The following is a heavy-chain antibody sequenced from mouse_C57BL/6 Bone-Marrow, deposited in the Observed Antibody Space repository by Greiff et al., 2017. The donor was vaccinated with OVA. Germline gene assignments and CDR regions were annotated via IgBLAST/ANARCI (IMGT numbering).Heavy chain of an antibody. CDR3: ASHYYGSSPFAY. D-gene: IGHD1-1*01. Sequence: EVQGVESGPELVKPGASVKIPCKASGYTFTDYNMDWVKQSHGKSLEWIGDINPNNGGTIYNQKFKGKATLTVDKSSSTAYMELRSLTSEDTAVYYCASHYYGSSPFAYWGQGTLVTVSA. CDR1: GYTFTDYN. CDR2: INPNNGGT. V-gene: IGHV1-18*01. J-gene: IGHJ3*01.